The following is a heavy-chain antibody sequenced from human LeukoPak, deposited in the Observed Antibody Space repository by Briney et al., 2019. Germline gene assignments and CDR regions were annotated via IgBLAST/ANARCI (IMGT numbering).Heavy chain of an antibody. CDR1: GFTVSSNY. J-gene: IGHJ4*02. D-gene: IGHD6-6*01. CDR3: ASGYSSSWFVY. V-gene: IGHV3-66*02. CDR2: IYSGGST. Sequence: GGSLRLSCAASGFTVSSNYMSWVRQAPVKGLERVSVIYSGGSTYYADSVKGRFTISRDNSKDTLYLQMNSLRAEDTAVYYCASGYSSSWFVYWGQGTLVTLSS.